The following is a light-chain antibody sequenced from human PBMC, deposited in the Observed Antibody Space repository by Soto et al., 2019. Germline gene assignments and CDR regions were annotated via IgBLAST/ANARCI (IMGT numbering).Light chain of an antibody. V-gene: IGKV1-39*01. CDR1: QTINKY. J-gene: IGKJ3*01. CDR3: QQSYGTPFT. Sequence: DIQMTQSPSSLSASVGDRVTITCRASQTINKYLHWYQQKPGKAPKLLIYAASSLQSGVPSRFSGSGSGTDFTLTISSLQPEDFAPYYCQQSYGTPFTFGPGTKVDIK. CDR2: AAS.